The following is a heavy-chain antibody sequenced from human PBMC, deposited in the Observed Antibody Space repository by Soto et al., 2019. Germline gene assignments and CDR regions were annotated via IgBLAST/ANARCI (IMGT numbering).Heavy chain of an antibody. Sequence: PGESLKISCKGSGYSFTSYWIGWVRQMPGKGLEWMGIIYPGDSDTRYSTSFQGQVTISADKSISTAYLQWSSLKASDTAMYYCATLNGIAVDGTAYYYGMDVWGQGTTVTASS. J-gene: IGHJ6*02. CDR1: GYSFTSYW. D-gene: IGHD6-19*01. V-gene: IGHV5-51*01. CDR2: IYPGDSDT. CDR3: ATLNGIAVDGTAYYYGMDV.